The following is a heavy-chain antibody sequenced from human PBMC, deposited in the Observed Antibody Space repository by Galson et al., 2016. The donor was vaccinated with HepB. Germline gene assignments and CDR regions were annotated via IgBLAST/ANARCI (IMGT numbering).Heavy chain of an antibody. CDR3: ARDSRRKPYSSSQGGLLDY. CDR2: ISTGSTTI. V-gene: IGHV3-48*02. CDR1: GFSISSYS. D-gene: IGHD6-13*01. Sequence: SLRLSCAASGFSISSYSMNWVRQAPGKGLEWVSYISTGSTTIYYADSVKGRFTISRDNAKNSLYLQMNRLRDEDTAVYYCARDSRRKPYSSSQGGLLDYWGQGTLVTVSS. J-gene: IGHJ4*02.